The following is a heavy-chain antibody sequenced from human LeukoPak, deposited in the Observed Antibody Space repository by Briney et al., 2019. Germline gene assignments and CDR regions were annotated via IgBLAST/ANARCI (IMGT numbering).Heavy chain of an antibody. Sequence: GGSLRLSCAASGFTFSSYAMSWVRQAPGKGLEWVSAISGSGGSTYYADSVKGRFTISRDNSKNTLYLQMNSLRAEDTAVYYCAKDHSYDSSGYYGHWGQGTLVTVSS. CDR2: ISGSGGST. J-gene: IGHJ4*02. V-gene: IGHV3-23*01. CDR3: AKDHSYDSSGYYGH. D-gene: IGHD3-22*01. CDR1: GFTFSSYA.